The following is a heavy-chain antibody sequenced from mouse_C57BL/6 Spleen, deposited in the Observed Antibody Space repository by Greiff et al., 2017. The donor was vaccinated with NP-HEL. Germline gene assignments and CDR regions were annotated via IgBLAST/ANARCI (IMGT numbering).Heavy chain of an antibody. J-gene: IGHJ1*03. V-gene: IGHV1-52*01. CDR3: ASWGPYWYFDV. CDR1: FSPFTIYF. CDR2: IDPSDSET. Sequence: VQLQQPGAELVRPPPPLPLSFPSSFSPFTIYFIHFFNHIPIQGLEWIGNIDPSDSETHYNQKFKDKATLTVDKSSSTAYMQLSSLTSEDSAVYYCASWGPYWYFDVWGTGTTVTVSS.